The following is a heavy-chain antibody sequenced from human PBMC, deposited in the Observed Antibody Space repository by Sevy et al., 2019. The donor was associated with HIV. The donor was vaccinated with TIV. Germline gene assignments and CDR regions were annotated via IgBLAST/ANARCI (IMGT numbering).Heavy chain of an antibody. CDR3: ARDEGYTVNWYPGY. Sequence: GGSLRLSCAASGFTFSTYAMHWVRQAPGKGLEWVAVISYDGDTKYYADSVKGRLTISRDNPNNTLYVQMNSMRPKDTDVYYCARDEGYTVNWYPGYWGQGTLVTVSS. J-gene: IGHJ4*02. CDR1: GFTFSTYA. D-gene: IGHD3-16*02. CDR2: ISYDGDTK. V-gene: IGHV3-30*04.